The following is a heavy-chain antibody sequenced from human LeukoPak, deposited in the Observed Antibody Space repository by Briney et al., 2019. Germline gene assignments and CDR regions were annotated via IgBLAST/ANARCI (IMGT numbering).Heavy chain of an antibody. J-gene: IGHJ2*01. D-gene: IGHD3-22*01. V-gene: IGHV3-33*01. CDR1: GFTFSSYG. CDR2: IWYDGSNK. Sequence: GGTLRLSCAASGFTFSSYGMHWVRQAPGKGLEWVAVIWYDGSNKYYADSVKGRFNISRGNSKNTLYLQMNSLRAEDTAVYYCARETYYYDSSGYSAWYFDLWGRGTLVTVSS. CDR3: ARETYYYDSSGYSAWYFDL.